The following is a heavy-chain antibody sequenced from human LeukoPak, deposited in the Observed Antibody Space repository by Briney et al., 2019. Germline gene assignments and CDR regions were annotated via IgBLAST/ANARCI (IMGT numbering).Heavy chain of an antibody. CDR2: ISSSSSTI. J-gene: IGHJ3*02. Sequence: PGGSLRLSCAASGFTFSSYNMNWVRQAPGKGLEWVSYISSSSSTIYYADSVKGRFTISRDNAKNSLYLQMNSLRAEDTAVYYCARELWFGESNDAFDIWGQGTMVTVSS. D-gene: IGHD3-10*01. CDR3: ARELWFGESNDAFDI. CDR1: GFTFSSYN. V-gene: IGHV3-48*01.